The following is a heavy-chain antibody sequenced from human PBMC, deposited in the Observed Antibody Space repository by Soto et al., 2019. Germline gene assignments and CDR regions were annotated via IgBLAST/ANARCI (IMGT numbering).Heavy chain of an antibody. D-gene: IGHD5-12*01. CDR1: GFTVSSNY. V-gene: IGHV3-53*01. Sequence: EVQLVESGGGLIQPGGSLRLSCAASGFTVSSNYMSWVRQAPGKGLEWVSVIYSGGSTYYADSVKGRFTISRDNSKKTLYLQMNSLRAEDTAVYYCARDGSSGYGRHYYYGMDVWGQGTTVTVSS. J-gene: IGHJ6*02. CDR2: IYSGGST. CDR3: ARDGSSGYGRHYYYGMDV.